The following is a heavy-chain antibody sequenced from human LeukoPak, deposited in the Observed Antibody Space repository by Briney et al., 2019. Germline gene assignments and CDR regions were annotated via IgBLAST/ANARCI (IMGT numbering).Heavy chain of an antibody. Sequence: PSETLSLTCTVSGGSISSYYWSWIRQHPGKGLEYIGYIYRSGNTYYNPSLKSRLTISVDTSKNQFSLQLISVTAADTAVYYCARNYDDSLDFWGQGTLVTVSS. V-gene: IGHV4-59*06. D-gene: IGHD1-7*01. CDR2: IYRSGNT. CDR3: ARNYDDSLDF. CDR1: GGSISSYY. J-gene: IGHJ4*02.